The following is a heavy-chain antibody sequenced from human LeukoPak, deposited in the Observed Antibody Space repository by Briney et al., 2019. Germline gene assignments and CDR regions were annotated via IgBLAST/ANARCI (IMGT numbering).Heavy chain of an antibody. CDR3: ARGGGYSYGTGFDY. CDR2: IIPIFGTA. J-gene: IGHJ4*02. Sequence: SVKVSCKASGGTFSSYAISWVRQAPGQGLEWMGGIIPIFGTANYAQKFQGRVTITTDESTSTAYMELSSLRSEDTAEYYCARGGGYSYGTGFDYWGQGTLVTVSS. CDR1: GGTFSSYA. V-gene: IGHV1-69*05. D-gene: IGHD5-18*01.